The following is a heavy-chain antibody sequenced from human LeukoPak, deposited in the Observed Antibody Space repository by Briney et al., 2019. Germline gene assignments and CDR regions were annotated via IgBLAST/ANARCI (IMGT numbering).Heavy chain of an antibody. Sequence: GGSLRLSCAVSGFSFSKAWMSWVRQTPGKGLEWVGRILGNTDGGTTDYAAPVKGRFTISRDDSKNSLHLQMNSLKTEDTAVYFCSRVTAVALDYWGQGTLVTVSS. CDR2: ILGNTDGGTT. CDR3: SRVTAVALDY. CDR1: GFSFSKAW. V-gene: IGHV3-15*01. D-gene: IGHD6-19*01. J-gene: IGHJ4*02.